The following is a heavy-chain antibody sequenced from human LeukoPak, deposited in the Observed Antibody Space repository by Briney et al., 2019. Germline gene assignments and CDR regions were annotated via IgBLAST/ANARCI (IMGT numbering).Heavy chain of an antibody. CDR1: GFTFSNYG. CDR3: ARPRIPASFDAFDI. Sequence: GGSLRLSCAASGFTFSNYGMNWLRQAPGKGLEWVSYISINTRTTYYADSVKGRFTISRDNAKNSLYLQMNSLRAEDTAVYYCARPRIPASFDAFDIWGQGTMVTVSS. J-gene: IGHJ3*02. D-gene: IGHD6-13*01. V-gene: IGHV3-48*01. CDR2: ISINTRTT.